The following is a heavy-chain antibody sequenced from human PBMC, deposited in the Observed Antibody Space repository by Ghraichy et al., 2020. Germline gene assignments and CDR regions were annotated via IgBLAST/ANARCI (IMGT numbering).Heavy chain of an antibody. J-gene: IGHJ4*02. V-gene: IGHV3-23*01. Sequence: GGSLRLSCAASGFTFTSYAMSWVRQAPGKGLEWVSTISGSGDNTYYADSVKGRFTISTDNSKSPLYLQMNSLRAEDTALYYCARGEVNWVFFDCWGQGTLVTVSS. D-gene: IGHD3-16*01. CDR1: GFTFTSYA. CDR3: ARGEVNWVFFDC. CDR2: ISGSGDNT.